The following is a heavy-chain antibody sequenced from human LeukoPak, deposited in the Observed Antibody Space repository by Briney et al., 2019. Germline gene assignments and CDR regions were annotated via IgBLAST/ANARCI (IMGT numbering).Heavy chain of an antibody. CDR2: INSDGSST. V-gene: IGHV3-74*01. Sequence: AGSLRLSCAASGFTFRSYCMHWVRQAPGKGLVWVSRINSDGSSTSYADTVKGRFTISRDNAKNTLYLQMNSLRAEDTAVYYCARLYGGYGDYYFDYWGQGTLVTVSS. D-gene: IGHD4-17*01. CDR3: ARLYGGYGDYYFDY. J-gene: IGHJ4*02. CDR1: GFTFRSYC.